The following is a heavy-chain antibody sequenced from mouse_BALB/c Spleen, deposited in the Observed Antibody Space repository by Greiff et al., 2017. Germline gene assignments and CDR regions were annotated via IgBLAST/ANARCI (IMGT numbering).Heavy chain of an antibody. CDR2: ISDGGSYT. J-gene: IGHJ4*01. CDR3: ARSNLRLRAMDY. V-gene: IGHV5-4*02. CDR1: GFTFSDYY. Sequence: DVMLVESGGGLVKPGGSLKLSCAASGFTFSDYYMYWVRQTPEKRLEWVATISDGGSYTYYPDSVKGRFTISRDNAKNNLYLQMSSLKSEDTAMYYCARSNLRLRAMDYWGQGTSVTVSS. D-gene: IGHD1-1*01.